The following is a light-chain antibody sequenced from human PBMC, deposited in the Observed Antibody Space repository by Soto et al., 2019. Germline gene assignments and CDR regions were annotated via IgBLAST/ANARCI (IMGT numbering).Light chain of an antibody. Sequence: ERVMTHSPATLSKKQEEGATLCCRASESVNSNLAWFQRKPGQPPKLLISGASTRAAGVPPRFSGSGSGTEFTLTISSLQSEYFAVYHCQQYFHWRSFGQGTKV. CDR3: QQYFHWRS. V-gene: IGKV3-15*01. J-gene: IGKJ1*01. CDR2: GAS. CDR1: ESVNSN.